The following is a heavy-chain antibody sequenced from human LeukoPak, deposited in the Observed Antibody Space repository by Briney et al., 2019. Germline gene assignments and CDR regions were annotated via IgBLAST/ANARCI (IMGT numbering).Heavy chain of an antibody. J-gene: IGHJ5*02. CDR3: ASGSGSLASP. CDR1: GFTFSSYS. CDR2: ISTSSSYI. V-gene: IGHV3-21*01. Sequence: PGGSLRLSCAASGFTFSSYSMNWVRQAPGKGLVWVSSISTSSSYIYYADSVKGRFTISGDNAKNSLYLQMSSLRAEDTAVYYCASGSGSLASPWGQGTLVTVSS. D-gene: IGHD3-10*01.